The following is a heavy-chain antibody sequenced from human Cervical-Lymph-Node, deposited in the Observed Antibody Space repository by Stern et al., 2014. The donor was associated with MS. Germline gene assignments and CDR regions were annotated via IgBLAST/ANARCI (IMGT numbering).Heavy chain of an antibody. D-gene: IGHD3-3*01. CDR3: AKGSGGSGYYPVALDY. Sequence: EVQLLESGGGLVQPGRSLRLSCAASGFTFDDYAMHWVRQAPGKGLEWVSGITWNRVSVGYADSGKGRFTISRDNAKNALYLQMNSLRGDDTALYYCAKGSGGSGYYPVALDYWGQGTLVTVSS. V-gene: IGHV3-9*01. CDR1: GFTFDDYA. CDR2: ITWNRVSV. J-gene: IGHJ4*02.